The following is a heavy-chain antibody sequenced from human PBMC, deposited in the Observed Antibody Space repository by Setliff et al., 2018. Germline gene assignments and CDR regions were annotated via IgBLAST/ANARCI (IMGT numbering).Heavy chain of an antibody. CDR1: GGTISTYY. J-gene: IGHJ4*02. CDR3: AREPHYGDYLLDY. CDR2: VYYSGST. Sequence: PSETLSLTCSVSGGTISTYYWNWIRQPPGKGLEWIGYVYYSGSTNYNPFLKSRVTISVDTSKNQFSLKLSSVTAADTAVYYCAREPHYGDYLLDYWGRGTLVTVSS. D-gene: IGHD4-17*01. V-gene: IGHV4-59*12.